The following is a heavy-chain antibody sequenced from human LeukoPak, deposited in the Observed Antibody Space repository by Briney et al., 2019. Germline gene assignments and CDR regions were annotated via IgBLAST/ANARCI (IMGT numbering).Heavy chain of an antibody. CDR3: ARELSTSGFHYFDY. Sequence: SETLSLTCAVSGYSISSCDYWGCIRQPPGKGVEWIGSIYNSGTTYYNPSLKSRVTISVDTSKNQFSLKLSSVTAADTAVYYCARELSTSGFHYFDYWGQGTLVTVSS. V-gene: IGHV4-38-2*01. CDR1: GYSISSCDY. D-gene: IGHD6-6*01. J-gene: IGHJ4*02. CDR2: IYNSGTT.